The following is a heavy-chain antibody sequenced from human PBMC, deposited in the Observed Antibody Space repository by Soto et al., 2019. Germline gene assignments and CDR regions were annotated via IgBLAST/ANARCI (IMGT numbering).Heavy chain of an antibody. D-gene: IGHD3-10*01. CDR3: ARDFSGPMDY. CDR1: GYTFTNYY. V-gene: IGHV1-46*01. J-gene: IGHJ4*02. Sequence: ASVKVSCKASGYTFTNYYMHWVRQAPGQGLEWMVIIYPSGGSTRNAQKFQGRVTMTRDTSTSTVYMELSSLRSEDTAVYYCARDFSGPMDYWGRGTLVTVSS. CDR2: IYPSGGST.